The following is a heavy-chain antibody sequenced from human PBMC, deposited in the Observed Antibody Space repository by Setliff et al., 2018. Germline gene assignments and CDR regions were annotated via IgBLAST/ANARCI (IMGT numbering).Heavy chain of an antibody. CDR1: GGSISSGSYY. J-gene: IGHJ4*02. CDR3: ARETGTTTYFDY. CDR2: IYTSGST. V-gene: IGHV4-61*02. Sequence: PSETLSLTCTVSGGSISSGSYYWSWIRQPAGKGLEWIGRIYTSGSTNYNPSLKSRVAISVDTSKIQFSLKLSSVTAADTAVYYCARETGTTTYFDYWGQGTLVTVSS. D-gene: IGHD1-7*01.